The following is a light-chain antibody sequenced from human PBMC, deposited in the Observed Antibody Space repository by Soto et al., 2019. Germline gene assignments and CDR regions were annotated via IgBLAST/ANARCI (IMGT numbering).Light chain of an antibody. Sequence: EIVLTQSPGTLSLSPGETATLSCMASQRIRTNYVAWYQQKPGQAPRLLIYDASTRATGIPDRFSGSGSGTDFTLTINSLEPEDFAMYYCQQYGSSPRTFGQGTKVEIK. J-gene: IGKJ1*01. V-gene: IGKV3-20*01. CDR3: QQYGSSPRT. CDR1: QRIRTNY. CDR2: DAS.